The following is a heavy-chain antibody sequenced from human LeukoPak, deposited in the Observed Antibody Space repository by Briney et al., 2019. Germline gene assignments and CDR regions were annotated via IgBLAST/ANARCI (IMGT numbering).Heavy chain of an antibody. V-gene: IGHV3-33*01. CDR3: ARDYYDSSGYYYGGHDY. CDR1: GFTFSSYG. J-gene: IGHJ4*02. CDR2: IWYDGSNK. Sequence: GGSLRLSCAASGFTFSSYGMHWVRQAPGKGLEWVAVIWYDGSNKYYADSVKGRFTISRDNSKNTLYLQMNSLRAEDTAVYYCARDYYDSSGYYYGGHDYWGQGTLVTVSS. D-gene: IGHD3-22*01.